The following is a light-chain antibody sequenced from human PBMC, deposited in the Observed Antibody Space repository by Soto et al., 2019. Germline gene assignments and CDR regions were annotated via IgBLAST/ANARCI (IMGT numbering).Light chain of an antibody. CDR1: SSNIGAGYD. Sequence: QSVLTQPPSVSGAPGQRVTISCTGSSSNIGAGYDVHWYQQLPGTAPKLLIYGNSNRPSGVPDRFSGSKSGTSASLDITGLQAEDEADYYCQSYDSRLSGSVFGGGTK. J-gene: IGLJ2*01. V-gene: IGLV1-40*01. CDR2: GNS. CDR3: QSYDSRLSGSV.